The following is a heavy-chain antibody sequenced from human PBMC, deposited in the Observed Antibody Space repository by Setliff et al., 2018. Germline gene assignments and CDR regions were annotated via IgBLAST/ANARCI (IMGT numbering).Heavy chain of an antibody. V-gene: IGHV4-4*07. CDR2: IYTIGSP. J-gene: IGHJ4*02. CDR3: AREGIADTSLVPYCFDY. D-gene: IGHD5-18*01. Sequence: PSETLSLTCTVSGDSISSYYWSWIRQPAGKGLEWIGRIYTIGSPNYNPSLKRRVTMSLDTSNNLFSLNLRSVTAADTAVYYCAREGIADTSLVPYCFDYWGQGTLVTVSS. CDR1: GDSISSYY.